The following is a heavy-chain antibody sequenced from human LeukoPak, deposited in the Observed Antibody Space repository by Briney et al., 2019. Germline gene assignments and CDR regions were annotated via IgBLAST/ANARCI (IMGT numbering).Heavy chain of an antibody. CDR2: IDYSGST. D-gene: IGHD2-15*01. V-gene: IGHV4-59*08. Sequence: PSETLSLTCTVSGGSISSYYWNWIRQPPGKGLEWIGYIDYSGSTNYNPSLKSRVTISVDTSKNQFSLKLSSVTAADTAVYYCARLVHCSGGSCYSAGGRDWFDPWGQGTLVTVSS. CDR3: ARLVHCSGGSCYSAGGRDWFDP. CDR1: GGSISSYY. J-gene: IGHJ5*02.